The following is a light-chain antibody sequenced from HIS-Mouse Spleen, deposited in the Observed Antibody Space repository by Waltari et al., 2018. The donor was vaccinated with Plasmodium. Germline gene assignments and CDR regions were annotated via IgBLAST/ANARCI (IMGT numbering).Light chain of an antibody. Sequence: QSALTQPASVSGSPGQSITISCTGTSSDVGGYNYVSWYQPHPGKAPKLMIYEVSNRPSGVSNRCSGSKSGNTASLTISGLQAEDEADYYCSSYTSSSTRVFGGGTKLTVL. CDR2: EVS. CDR1: SSDVGGYNY. J-gene: IGLJ2*01. V-gene: IGLV2-14*01. CDR3: SSYTSSSTRV.